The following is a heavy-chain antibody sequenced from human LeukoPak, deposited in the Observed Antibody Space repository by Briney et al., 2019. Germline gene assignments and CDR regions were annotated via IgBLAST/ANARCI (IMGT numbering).Heavy chain of an antibody. D-gene: IGHD2-15*01. CDR2: ISDNGGYT. Sequence: GGSLRLSCAASGFTFSSSAMSWVRQAPGKGLEWVSAISDNGGYTYYADSVQGRFTISRDNSKSTLCLQMNSLRAEDTAVYYCAKQLGYCSDGSCYFPYWGQGTLVTVSS. CDR3: AKQLGYCSDGSCYFPY. CDR1: GFTFSSSA. V-gene: IGHV3-23*01. J-gene: IGHJ4*02.